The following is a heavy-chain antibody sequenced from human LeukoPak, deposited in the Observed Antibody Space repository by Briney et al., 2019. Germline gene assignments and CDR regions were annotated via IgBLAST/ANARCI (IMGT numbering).Heavy chain of an antibody. CDR1: GFTFDDYA. V-gene: IGHV3-9*01. D-gene: IGHD5-12*01. CDR2: ISWNSGSI. Sequence: GGSLRLSCAASGFTFDDYAMHWVRQAPGKGLEWVSGISWNSGSIGYADSVKGRFTISRDNAKNSLYLQMNSLRAEDTAVYYCAHVPNSGYDSGDYWGQGTLVTVSS. CDR3: AHVPNSGYDSGDY. J-gene: IGHJ4*02.